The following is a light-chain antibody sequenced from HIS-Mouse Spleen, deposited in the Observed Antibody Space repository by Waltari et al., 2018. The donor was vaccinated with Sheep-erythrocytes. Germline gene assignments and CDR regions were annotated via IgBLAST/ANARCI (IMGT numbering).Light chain of an antibody. J-gene: IGLJ3*02. CDR2: DVS. Sequence: QSALTQPASVSGSPGQSITISCTGTSSDVGGYNYVSWYQQHPGKAPKLMIYDVSTRHSGVSNRCSGSKSGNTASLTISGLQAEDEAEYYCSSYTSSSTWVFGGGTKLTVL. CDR3: SSYTSSSTWV. CDR1: SSDVGGYNY. V-gene: IGLV2-14*03.